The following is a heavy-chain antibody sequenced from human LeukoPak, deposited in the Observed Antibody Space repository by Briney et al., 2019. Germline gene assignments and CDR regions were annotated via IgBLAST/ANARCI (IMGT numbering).Heavy chain of an antibody. J-gene: IGHJ3*02. V-gene: IGHV4-59*01. Sequence: SETLSLTCTVSGGSISSYYWSWIRQPPGKGLEWIGYIYYSGSTNYNPSLKSRVTISVDTSKNQFSLKLSSVTAADTAMYYCASRRAQRAFDIWGQGTMVTVSS. CDR1: GGSISSYY. CDR3: ASRRAQRAFDI. D-gene: IGHD6-25*01. CDR2: IYYSGST.